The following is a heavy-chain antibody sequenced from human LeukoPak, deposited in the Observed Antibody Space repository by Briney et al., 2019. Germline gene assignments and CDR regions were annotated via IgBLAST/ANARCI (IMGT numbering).Heavy chain of an antibody. D-gene: IGHD5-12*01. V-gene: IGHV3-48*03. Sequence: GSLRLSCAASGFTFSSYEMNWVRQAPGKGLEWVSSISSSGSTIYYADSVKGRFTISRDNAKNSLYLQMNSLRAEDTAVYYWARVQLWLRFVDYWGQGTLVTVSS. CDR1: GFTFSSYE. CDR2: ISSSGSTI. J-gene: IGHJ4*02. CDR3: ARVQLWLRFVDY.